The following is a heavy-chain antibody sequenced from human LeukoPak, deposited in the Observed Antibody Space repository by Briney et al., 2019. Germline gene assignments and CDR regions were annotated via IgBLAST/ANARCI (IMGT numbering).Heavy chain of an antibody. J-gene: IGHJ4*02. CDR1: GIGFSSYA. D-gene: IGHD6-13*01. CDR2: VSGSGGST. Sequence: SGGSLRLSCEVSGIGFSSYAMSWVRQAPGKGLEWVSTVSGSGGSTYYADSVKGRFTISRGNSKNALYLQMYSLRAEDTAVYYCAKDREGIAAAALFDYWGQGTLVTVSS. CDR3: AKDREGIAAAALFDY. V-gene: IGHV3-23*01.